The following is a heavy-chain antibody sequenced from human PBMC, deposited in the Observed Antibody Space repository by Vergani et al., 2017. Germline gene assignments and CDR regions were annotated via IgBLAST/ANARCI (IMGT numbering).Heavy chain of an antibody. CDR2: IYHSGIT. CDR3: ARHFYYGSGSYYSNWFDP. J-gene: IGHJ5*02. CDR1: GYSISSGYY. V-gene: IGHV4-38-2*01. Sequence: QVQLQESGPGLVKPSETLSLTCAVSGYSISSGYYWGWIRQPPGKGLEWIGSIYHSGITYYNPSLKRRVTISVDTSKNQFSLKLSSVTAADTAVYYCARHFYYGSGSYYSNWFDPWGQGTLVTVSS. D-gene: IGHD3-10*01.